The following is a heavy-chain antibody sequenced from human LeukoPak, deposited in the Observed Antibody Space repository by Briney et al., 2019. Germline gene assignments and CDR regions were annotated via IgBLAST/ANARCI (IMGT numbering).Heavy chain of an antibody. D-gene: IGHD3-22*01. CDR1: GGSFSRYY. CDR2: INHSGST. V-gene: IGHV4-34*01. Sequence: SETLSLTCAVHGGSFSRYYWSWIRQPPGEGLEWIGEINHSGSTNYNPSLKSRVTISVDTSKNQFSLKLSSVTAADTAVYYCARSGSDSSGYYHTPYYYYMDVWGKGTTVTVSS. J-gene: IGHJ6*03. CDR3: ARSGSDSSGYYHTPYYYYMDV.